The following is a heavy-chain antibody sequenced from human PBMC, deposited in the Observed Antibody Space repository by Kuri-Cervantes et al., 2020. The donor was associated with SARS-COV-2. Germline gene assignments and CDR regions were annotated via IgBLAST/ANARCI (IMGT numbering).Heavy chain of an antibody. V-gene: IGHV3-23*01. Sequence: GGSLRLSCAASGFTFSGYAMSWVRRAPGKGLEWVSAISGSGGSTYYADSVKGRFTISRDNSKNTLYLQMNSLRAEDTAVYYCAKVRGYSGYEDYWGQGTLVTVSS. CDR2: ISGSGGST. J-gene: IGHJ4*02. CDR3: AKVRGYSGYEDY. D-gene: IGHD5-12*01. CDR1: GFTFSGYA.